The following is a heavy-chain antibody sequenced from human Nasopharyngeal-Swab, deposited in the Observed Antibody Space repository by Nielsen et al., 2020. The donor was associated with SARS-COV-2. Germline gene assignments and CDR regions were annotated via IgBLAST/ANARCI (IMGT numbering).Heavy chain of an antibody. CDR2: ISGSGGST. CDR1: GFTFSSYA. J-gene: IGHJ4*02. Sequence: GESLKISCAASGFTFSSYAMSWARQAPGKGLEWVSAISGSGGSTYYADSVKGRFTISRDNSKNTLYLQMNSLRAEDTAVYYCAKEVTMIVVVRGRGDYWGQGTLVTVSS. D-gene: IGHD3-22*01. V-gene: IGHV3-23*01. CDR3: AKEVTMIVVVRGRGDY.